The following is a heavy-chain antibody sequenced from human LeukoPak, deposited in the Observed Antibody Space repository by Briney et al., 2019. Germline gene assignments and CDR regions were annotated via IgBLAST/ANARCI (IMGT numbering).Heavy chain of an antibody. V-gene: IGHV4-4*07. CDR1: GVSISSYY. J-gene: IGHJ3*02. CDR2: IKNSGNT. D-gene: IGHD6-19*01. CDR3: AREGSSSGWRPFDI. Sequence: SETLSLTCSVSGVSISSYYWSWLRQPAGKGLEWIGRIKNSGNTNYNPSLESRVTLSLDTSKNQFSLNLSSVTAADTAVYYCAREGSSSGWRPFDIWGQGTVVTVSS.